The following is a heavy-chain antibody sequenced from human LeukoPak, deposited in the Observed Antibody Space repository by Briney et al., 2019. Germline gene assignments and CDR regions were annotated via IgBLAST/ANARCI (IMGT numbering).Heavy chain of an antibody. J-gene: IGHJ5*02. CDR2: MNPNSGNT. CDR1: VYTFTSDD. D-gene: IGHD6-6*01. V-gene: IGHV1-8*03. Sequence: ASVKVSSKASVYTFTSDDISWGRQATGQGVEWRGWMNPNSGNTGYAQKFQGRVTITRNTSISTAYLELSSLRSEDTDVYYCARGPPIAARKANWFDPWGQGTLVTVSS. CDR3: ARGPPIAARKANWFDP.